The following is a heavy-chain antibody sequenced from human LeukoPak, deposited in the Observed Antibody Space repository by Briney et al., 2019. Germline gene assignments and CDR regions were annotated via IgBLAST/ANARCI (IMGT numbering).Heavy chain of an antibody. CDR3: ARDRGAAAGMNWFDP. CDR1: GYNFPSYG. J-gene: IGHJ5*02. CDR2: IRPHTGET. Sequence: ASVKVSCKASGYNFPSYGINWVRQAPGQGLEWMGWIRPHTGETNSAQRFQDRVTMTTDTSTTTAYMELRSLRFDDTAFYYCARDRGAAAGMNWFDPWGQGILVTVSS. V-gene: IGHV1-18*01. D-gene: IGHD6-13*01.